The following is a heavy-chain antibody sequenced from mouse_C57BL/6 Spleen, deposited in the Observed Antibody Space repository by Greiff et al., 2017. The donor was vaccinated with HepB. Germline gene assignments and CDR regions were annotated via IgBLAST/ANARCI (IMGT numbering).Heavy chain of an antibody. CDR3: ARDDDYDGFAY. V-gene: IGHV1-42*01. J-gene: IGHJ3*01. CDR1: GYSFTGYY. CDR2: INPSTGGT. Sequence: EVKLQESGPELVKPGASVKISCKASGYSFTGYYMNWVKQSPEKSLEWIGEINPSTGGTTYNQKFKAKATLTVDKSSSTAYMQLKSLTSEDSAVYYCARDDDYDGFAYWGQGTLVTVSA. D-gene: IGHD2-4*01.